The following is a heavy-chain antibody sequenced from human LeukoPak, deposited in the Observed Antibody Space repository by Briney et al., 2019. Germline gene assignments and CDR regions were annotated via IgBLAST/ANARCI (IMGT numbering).Heavy chain of an antibody. Sequence: GGSLRLSCAASGFTFSSYAMSWVRQAPGKGLEWVSAISGSGGSTYYADSVKGRSTISRDNSKNTLYLQINSLRVEDTAVYYCAKDMRMASFEHWGRGTQVTVSS. CDR3: AKDMRMASFEH. J-gene: IGHJ4*02. CDR1: GFTFSSYA. V-gene: IGHV3-23*01. CDR2: ISGSGGST. D-gene: IGHD5-24*01.